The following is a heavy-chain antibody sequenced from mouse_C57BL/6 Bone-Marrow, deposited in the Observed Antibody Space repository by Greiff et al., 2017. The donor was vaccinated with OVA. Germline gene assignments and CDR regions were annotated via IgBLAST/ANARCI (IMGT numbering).Heavy chain of an antibody. CDR2: IDPENGDT. V-gene: IGHV14-4*01. J-gene: IGHJ3*01. CDR3: TGYGNYEFAY. CDR1: GFNIKDDY. D-gene: IGHD2-10*02. Sequence: VHVKQSGAELVRPGASVKLSCTASGFNIKDDYMHWVKQRPEQGLEWIGWIDPENGDTEYASKFQGKATIPADTSSNTAYLQLSSLTSEDTAVYYCTGYGNYEFAYWGQGTLVTVSA.